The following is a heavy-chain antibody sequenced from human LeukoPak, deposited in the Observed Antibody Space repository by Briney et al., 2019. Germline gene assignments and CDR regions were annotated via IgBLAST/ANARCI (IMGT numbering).Heavy chain of an antibody. CDR1: GFTFSGYG. V-gene: IGHV3-15*01. CDR2: IKSKTDGGTT. D-gene: IGHD3-22*01. CDR3: TTTYYYDSSGYYLPWY. J-gene: IGHJ4*02. Sequence: GGSLRLSCAASGFTFSGYGMHWVRQAPGKGLEWVGRIKSKTDGGTTDYAAPVKGRFTISRDDSENTLYLQMNSLKTEDTAVYYCTTTYYYDSSGYYLPWYWGQGTLVTVSS.